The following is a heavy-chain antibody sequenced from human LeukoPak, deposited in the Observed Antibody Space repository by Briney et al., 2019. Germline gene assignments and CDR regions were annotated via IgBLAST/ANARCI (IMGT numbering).Heavy chain of an antibody. CDR3: ARGVYSNPGYYYYYYMDV. Sequence: ASVKVSCKASGGTFSSYAITWVRQAPGQGLEWMGGTIPLFGTTQYAQKFQGRVTITTDESTNTAYMELSSLRAEDTAVYYCARGVYSNPGYYYYYYMDVWGKGTTVTVSS. V-gene: IGHV1-69*05. J-gene: IGHJ6*03. CDR1: GGTFSSYA. D-gene: IGHD4-11*01. CDR2: TIPLFGTT.